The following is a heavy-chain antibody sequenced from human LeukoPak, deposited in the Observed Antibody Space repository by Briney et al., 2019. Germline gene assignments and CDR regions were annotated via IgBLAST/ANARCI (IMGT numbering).Heavy chain of an antibody. CDR1: GFTFGDYA. D-gene: IGHD3-10*01. V-gene: IGHV3-33*01. CDR2: IWYDGSNK. Sequence: PGRSLRLSCTASGFTFGDYAMSWVRQAPGKGLEWVAVIWYDGSNKYYADSVKGRFTISRDNSKNTLYLQMNSLRAEDTAVYYCARDASVYISYYYGSGSYTYFDYWGQGTLVTVSS. J-gene: IGHJ4*02. CDR3: ARDASVYISYYYGSGSYTYFDY.